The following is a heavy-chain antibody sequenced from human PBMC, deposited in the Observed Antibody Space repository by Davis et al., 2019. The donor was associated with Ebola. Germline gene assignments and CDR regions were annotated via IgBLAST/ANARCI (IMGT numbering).Heavy chain of an antibody. D-gene: IGHD3-16*01. Sequence: GESLKISCAASGFVFSSYVMSWVRRAPGKGLEWVSSISSSSSYIYYADSVKGRFTISRDNAKNSLYLQMNSLRAEDTAVYYCAKGAYWGQGTLVTVSS. CDR2: ISSSSSYI. J-gene: IGHJ4*02. V-gene: IGHV3-21*01. CDR1: GFVFSSYV. CDR3: AKGAY.